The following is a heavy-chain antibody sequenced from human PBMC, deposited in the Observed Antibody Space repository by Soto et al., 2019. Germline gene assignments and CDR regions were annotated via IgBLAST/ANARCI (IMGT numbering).Heavy chain of an antibody. CDR2: IYYSGST. D-gene: IGHD6-6*01. CDR3: ATNDAFWGSSPLLAY. V-gene: IGHV4-39*01. J-gene: IGHJ4*02. CDR1: GGSISSSSYY. Sequence: QLQLQESGPGLVKPSETLSLTCTVSGGSISSSSYYWGWIRQPPGKGLEWIGSIYYSGSTYYNPSLKSRVTISVDTSKNQFSLKLSSVTAADTAVYYCATNDAFWGSSPLLAYWGQGTLVTVSS.